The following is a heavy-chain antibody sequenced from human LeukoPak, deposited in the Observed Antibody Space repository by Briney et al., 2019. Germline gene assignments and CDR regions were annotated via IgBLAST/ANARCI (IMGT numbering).Heavy chain of an antibody. CDR2: IYYSGST. CDR3: ASLGGVTGTTGPSFDI. V-gene: IGHV4-59*01. Sequence: SETLSLTCTVSGGSISSYYWSWIRQPPGKGLEWIGYIYYSGSTNYNPSLKSRVTISVDTSKNQFSLKLSSVTAADTAVYYCASLGGVTGTTGPSFDIWGQGTMVTVSS. D-gene: IGHD1-20*01. J-gene: IGHJ3*02. CDR1: GGSISSYY.